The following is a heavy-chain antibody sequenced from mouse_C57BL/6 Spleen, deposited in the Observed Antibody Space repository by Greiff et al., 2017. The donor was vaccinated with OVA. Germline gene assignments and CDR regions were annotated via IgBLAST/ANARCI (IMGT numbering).Heavy chain of an antibody. D-gene: IGHD1-1*01. CDR3: ARSERYHYFDY. CDR2: IYPGDGDT. J-gene: IGHJ2*01. CDR1: GYAFSSYW. V-gene: IGHV1-80*01. Sequence: VQLQQSGAELVKPGASVKISCKASGYAFSSYWMNWVKQRPGKGLEWIGQIYPGDGDTNYNGKFKGKATLTADKSSSTAYMQLSSLTSEDSAVYFCARSERYHYFDYWGQGTTLTVSS.